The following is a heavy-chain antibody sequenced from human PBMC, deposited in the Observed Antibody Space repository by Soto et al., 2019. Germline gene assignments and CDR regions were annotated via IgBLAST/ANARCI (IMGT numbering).Heavy chain of an antibody. CDR1: GFTFSSYG. CDR2: IRGSAGNA. V-gene: IGHV3-23*01. J-gene: IGHJ5*02. Sequence: EVQLLESWGGLVQPGGSLRLSCAGTGFTFSSYGMSWVRQAPGKGLEWVSTIRGSAGNANYADSVKGRFTISRDDSTNTVHLQMNSLRPDDPAVYYCAKHLWFGESVFDPWGQGTLVVVSS. D-gene: IGHD3-10*01. CDR3: AKHLWFGESVFDP.